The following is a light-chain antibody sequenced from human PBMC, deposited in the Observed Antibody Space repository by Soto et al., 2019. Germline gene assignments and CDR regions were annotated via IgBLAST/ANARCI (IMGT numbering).Light chain of an antibody. V-gene: IGKV3-15*01. CDR3: QQYNNWPRT. CDR2: GAS. J-gene: IGKJ1*01. Sequence: EIVFTQSPCTLSLSPGERATLSCRASQSVSSNLAWYQQKPGQAPRLLIYGASTRATGIPARFSGSGSGTEFTLTISSLQSEDFAVYYCQQYNNWPRTFAQGTKVDI. CDR1: QSVSSN.